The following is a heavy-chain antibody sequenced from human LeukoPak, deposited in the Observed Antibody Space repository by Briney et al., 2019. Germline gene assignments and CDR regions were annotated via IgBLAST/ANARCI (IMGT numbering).Heavy chain of an antibody. V-gene: IGHV3-21*06. Sequence: PGGSLRLSCAASGFTFSSYAMSWVRQAPGKGLEWVSSISSSSSYIYYADSVKGRFTISRDNAKNSLYLQMNSLRAEDTAVYYCARGRRYSGSPYDYWGQGTLVTVSS. CDR3: ARGRRYSGSPYDY. CDR1: GFTFSSYA. CDR2: ISSSSSYI. D-gene: IGHD1-26*01. J-gene: IGHJ4*02.